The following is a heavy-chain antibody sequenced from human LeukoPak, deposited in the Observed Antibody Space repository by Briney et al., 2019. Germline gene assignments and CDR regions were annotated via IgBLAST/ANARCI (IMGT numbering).Heavy chain of an antibody. CDR1: GGSISSGGYY. V-gene: IGHV4-31*03. Sequence: PSETLSLTCTVSGGSISSGGYYWSWIRQHPGKGLEWIGYIYYSGSTYYNPSLKSRVTISVDTSKNQFSLKLSSVTAADTAVYYCARGSEESDSDFDYWGQGTLVTVSS. D-gene: IGHD3/OR15-3a*01. CDR3: ARGSEESDSDFDY. J-gene: IGHJ4*02. CDR2: IYYSGST.